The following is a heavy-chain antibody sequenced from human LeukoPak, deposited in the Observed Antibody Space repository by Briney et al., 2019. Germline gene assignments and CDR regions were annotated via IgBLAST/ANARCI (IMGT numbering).Heavy chain of an antibody. D-gene: IGHD3-3*01. J-gene: IGHJ6*03. CDR1: GYTLTELS. V-gene: IGHV1-24*01. CDR2: FDPEDGET. CDR3: ATEVSPYYDFWSGYYMDV. Sequence: ASVRVSCKVPGYTLTELSMHWVLQAPGKGLEWMGGFDPEDGETIYAQKFQGRVTMTEDTSTDTAYMELSSLRSEDTAVYYCATEVSPYYDFWSGYYMDVWGKGTTVTVSS.